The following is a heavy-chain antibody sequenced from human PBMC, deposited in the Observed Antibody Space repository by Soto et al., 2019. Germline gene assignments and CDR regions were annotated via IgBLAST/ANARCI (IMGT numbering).Heavy chain of an antibody. CDR3: ARRGGGDSLFDS. J-gene: IGHJ4*02. CDR1: GDSFSTSNYY. CDR2: IFYGGGTGVT. Sequence: QLHLQESGPGLVKPSETLSLTCTVSGDSFSTSNYYWGWIRQPPGKGLEWIGNIFYGGGTGVTYYNPFLQSRVIISVDTSKNPFSLKLRSITAADTAFYFCARRGGGDSLFDSWGQGKPVTVSS. D-gene: IGHD4-17*01. V-gene: IGHV4-39*01.